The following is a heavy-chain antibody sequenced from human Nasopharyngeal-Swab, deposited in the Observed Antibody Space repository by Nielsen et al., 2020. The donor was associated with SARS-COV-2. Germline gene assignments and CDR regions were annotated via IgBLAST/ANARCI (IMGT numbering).Heavy chain of an antibody. V-gene: IGHV3-53*01. J-gene: IGHJ6*02. CDR1: GFTVSSYY. D-gene: IGHD6-6*01. CDR2: IYSGGST. CDR3: ARGLYSSSYYYYYGMDV. Sequence: GESLKISCAASGFTVSSYYMSWVRQAPGKGLEWVSVIYSGGSTYYADSVKGRFTISRDNSKKTLYLHMNSLRAEDTAVYYCARGLYSSSYYYYYGMDVWGQGTTVTVSS.